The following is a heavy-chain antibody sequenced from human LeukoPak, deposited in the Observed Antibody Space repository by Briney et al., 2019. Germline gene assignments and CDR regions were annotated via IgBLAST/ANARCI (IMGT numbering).Heavy chain of an antibody. CDR1: GDSISSRSYY. D-gene: IGHD6-19*01. CDR3: ARHGHGSGVEGFDY. Sequence: PSETLSLTCTVSGDSISSRSYYWDWIRQPPGGGLEWMGSIFYRGSTYYNPSLKSRVTISVDTSKNQFSLKLSSVTAADTAVYYCARHGHGSGVEGFDYWGQGTLVTVSS. V-gene: IGHV4-39*01. J-gene: IGHJ4*02. CDR2: IFYRGST.